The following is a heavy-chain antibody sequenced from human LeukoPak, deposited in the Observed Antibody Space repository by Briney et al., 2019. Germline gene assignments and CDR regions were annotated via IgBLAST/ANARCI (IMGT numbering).Heavy chain of an antibody. V-gene: IGHV3-23*01. CDR2: ISGSGGST. Sequence: GGSLRLSCAASGFTFSSYVMSWVRQAPGKGLEWVSAISGSGGSTYYADSVKGRFTISRDNSKNTLYLQMNSLRAEDTAVYYCAKDFVVTTVVTPFDYWGQGTLVTVSS. CDR3: AKDFVVTTVVTPFDY. D-gene: IGHD4-23*01. CDR1: GFTFSSYV. J-gene: IGHJ4*02.